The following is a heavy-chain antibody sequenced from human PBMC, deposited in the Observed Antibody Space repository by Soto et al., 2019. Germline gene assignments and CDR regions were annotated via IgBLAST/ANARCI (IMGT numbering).Heavy chain of an antibody. CDR1: GFSFGSYA. V-gene: IGHV3-48*02. D-gene: IGHD3-16*01. Sequence: GESLKISCAASGFSFGSYAMKWVRQAPGKGLEWVSHINSGSNVIYYADSVKGRFTISRDNAKNSVYLQMNSLKDEDTAIYYCARDGGRPGNLDYWGQGTLVTVSS. J-gene: IGHJ4*02. CDR2: INSGSNVI. CDR3: ARDGGRPGNLDY.